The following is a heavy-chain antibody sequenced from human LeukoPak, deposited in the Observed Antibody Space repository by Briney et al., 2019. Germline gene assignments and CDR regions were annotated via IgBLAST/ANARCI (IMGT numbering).Heavy chain of an antibody. CDR2: SSSSSSTI. V-gene: IGHV3-48*01. Sequence: GGSLRLSCAASGFTFSSYSMNWVRQAPGKGLEWVSYSSSSSSTIYYADSVKGRFTISRDNAKNSLYLQMNSLRAEDTAVYYCARDPAMRGSSLGGWFDPWGQGTLVTVSS. J-gene: IGHJ5*02. CDR3: ARDPAMRGSSLGGWFDP. CDR1: GFTFSSYS. D-gene: IGHD6-6*01.